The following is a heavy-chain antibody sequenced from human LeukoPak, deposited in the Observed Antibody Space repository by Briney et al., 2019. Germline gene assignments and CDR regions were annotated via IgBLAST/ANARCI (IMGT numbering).Heavy chain of an antibody. CDR2: IVGSSST. J-gene: IGHJ4*02. Sequence: GGSLRLSCAASGFTFSNFAMTWVRQAPGKGLEWVSSIVGSSSTYYADSLKGRFTISRDNAKNSLYLQMNSLRAEDTAVYYCARLVTMVREFDYWGQGTLVTVSS. D-gene: IGHD3-10*01. V-gene: IGHV3-21*01. CDR1: GFTFSNFA. CDR3: ARLVTMVREFDY.